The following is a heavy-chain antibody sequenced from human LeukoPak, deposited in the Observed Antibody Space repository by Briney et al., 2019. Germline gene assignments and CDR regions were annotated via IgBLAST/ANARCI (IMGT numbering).Heavy chain of an antibody. CDR1: GFTFSSYG. Sequence: GGSLRLSCAASGFTFSSYGMHWVRQAPGKGLEWVAFIRYDGSNKYYADSVKGRFTISRDNSKNTLYLQMNSLRAEDTAVYYCARDPGRLSYYDFWSGYYCDYWGQGTLVTVSS. D-gene: IGHD3-3*01. J-gene: IGHJ4*02. V-gene: IGHV3-30*02. CDR3: ARDPGRLSYYDFWSGYYCDY. CDR2: IRYDGSNK.